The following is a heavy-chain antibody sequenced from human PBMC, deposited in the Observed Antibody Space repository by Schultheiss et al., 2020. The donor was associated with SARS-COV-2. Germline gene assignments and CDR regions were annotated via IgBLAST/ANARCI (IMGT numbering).Heavy chain of an antibody. D-gene: IGHD6-19*01. Sequence: GGSLRLSCAASGFTFSSYWMHWVRQAPGKGLVWVSRIKSDGSSTSYADSVKGRFTISRDNAKNTLYLQMNSLRAEDTAVYYCAREYSSGWYTMGFDYWGQGTLVTVSS. V-gene: IGHV3-74*01. CDR3: AREYSSGWYTMGFDY. CDR2: IKSDGSST. J-gene: IGHJ4*02. CDR1: GFTFSSYW.